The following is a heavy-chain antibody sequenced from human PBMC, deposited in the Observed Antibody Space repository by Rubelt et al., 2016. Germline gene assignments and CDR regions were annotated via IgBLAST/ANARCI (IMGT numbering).Heavy chain of an antibody. CDR1: GGTFSSYA. Sequence: QVQLVQSGAEVKKPGSSVKVSCKASGGTFSSYAISWVRQAPGQGLEWMGWINPNSGGTNYAQKFQGWVTMTRETSISTAYMELSRLRSDDTAVYYCARGSWFRGAFDIWGQGTMVTVSS. CDR3: ARGSWFRGAFDI. D-gene: IGHD6-13*01. CDR2: INPNSGGT. V-gene: IGHV1-2*04. J-gene: IGHJ3*02.